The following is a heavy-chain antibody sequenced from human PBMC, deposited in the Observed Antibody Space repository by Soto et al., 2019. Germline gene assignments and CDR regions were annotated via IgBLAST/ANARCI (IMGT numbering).Heavy chain of an antibody. CDR1: GGSFSGYY. CDR3: AREQGAVTTYYLDY. CDR2: INHSGST. D-gene: IGHD4-17*01. V-gene: IGHV4-34*01. Sequence: PSETLSLTCAVYGGSFSGYYWSWIRQPPGKGLEWIGEINHSGSTNYNPSLKSRVTISVDTSKSQFSLKLSSVTAADTSVYYCAREQGAVTTYYLDYWGQGTLVTVSS. J-gene: IGHJ4*02.